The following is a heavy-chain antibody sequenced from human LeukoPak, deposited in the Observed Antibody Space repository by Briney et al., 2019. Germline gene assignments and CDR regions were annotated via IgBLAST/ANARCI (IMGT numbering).Heavy chain of an antibody. Sequence: GGSLRLSCAASGFTFSSYSMNWVRQAPGKGLEWVSSISSGSTYMYYADSVKGRFTISRDNARNSMYLQMNSLRAEDRAMYYCGRVGGRSVAAKVDAFDIWGQGTMVTVSS. V-gene: IGHV3-21*01. CDR3: GRVGGRSVAAKVDAFDI. D-gene: IGHD6-6*01. J-gene: IGHJ3*02. CDR1: GFTFSSYS. CDR2: ISSGSTYM.